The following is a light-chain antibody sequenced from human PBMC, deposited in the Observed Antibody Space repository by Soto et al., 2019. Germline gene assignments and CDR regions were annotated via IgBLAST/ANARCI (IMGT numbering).Light chain of an antibody. CDR2: KAS. CDR3: QHYTSHSKP. V-gene: IGKV1-5*03. Sequence: IRMNQSPSTLSVSLGDRVTITCRASQTISIWLAWYQQKPGKAPKLLIYKASTLKSGVPSRFSGSGSGTEFTLTISILQPDDFATYYCQHYTSHSKPFGQ. CDR1: QTISIW. J-gene: IGKJ1*01.